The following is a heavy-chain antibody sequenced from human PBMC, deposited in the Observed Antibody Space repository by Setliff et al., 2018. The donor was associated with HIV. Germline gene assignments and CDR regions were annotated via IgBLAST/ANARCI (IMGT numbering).Heavy chain of an antibody. CDR3: ARDSGGYNYGFAVGSFDY. D-gene: IGHD5-18*01. J-gene: IGHJ4*02. CDR2: IHSSGST. CDR1: GGSISSYY. Sequence: SETLSLTCTVSGGSISSYYWSWIRQPPGKGLEWIGNIHSSGSTNYNPSLKSRVTISIDTSKSQFSLKLTSVAAADTAVYYCARDSGGYNYGFAVGSFDYWGQGALVTVSS. V-gene: IGHV4-59*01.